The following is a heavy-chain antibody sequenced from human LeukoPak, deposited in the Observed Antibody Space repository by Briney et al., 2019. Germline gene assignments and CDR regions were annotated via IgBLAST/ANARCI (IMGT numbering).Heavy chain of an antibody. CDR3: ARACYSSGWYGTPNFDY. J-gene: IGHJ4*02. CDR1: GFTFSTYA. Sequence: GGSLRLSCAASGFTFSTYAMHWVRQAPGKGLEWVAVISSDGSDNYYADSVKGRFTISRDNSKNTLYLQMNSLRAEDTAVYYCARACYSSGWYGTPNFDYWGQGTLVTVSS. CDR2: ISSDGSDN. D-gene: IGHD6-19*01. V-gene: IGHV3-30*04.